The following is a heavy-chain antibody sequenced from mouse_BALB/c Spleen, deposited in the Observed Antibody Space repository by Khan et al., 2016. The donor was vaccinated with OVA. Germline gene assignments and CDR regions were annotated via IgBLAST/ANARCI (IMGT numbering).Heavy chain of an antibody. CDR1: GFSLTSYG. V-gene: IGHV2-2*02. Sequence: QVQLKESGPGLVQPSQSLSITCTVSGFSLTSYGVHWVRQSPGKGLEWLGVIWSGGSTDYNAAFISRLSISKDNSKSQAFFIMNSLQANDTAIYYFARNYYYDGSVTYWGQGTLVTVSA. CDR3: ARNYYYDGSVTY. J-gene: IGHJ3*01. D-gene: IGHD1-1*01. CDR2: IWSGGST.